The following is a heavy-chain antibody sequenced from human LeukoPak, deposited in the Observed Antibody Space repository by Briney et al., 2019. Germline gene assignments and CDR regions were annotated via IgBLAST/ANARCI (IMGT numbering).Heavy chain of an antibody. CDR2: INPNSGGT. D-gene: IGHD1-26*01. Sequence: ASVKVSCKASGYTFAGYYMHWVRQAPGQGLEWMGWINPNSGGTNYAQKFQGRVTMTRDTSISTAYMELSRLRSDDTAVYYCARVGYSGSYFDYWGQGTLVTVSS. J-gene: IGHJ4*02. CDR3: ARVGYSGSYFDY. CDR1: GYTFAGYY. V-gene: IGHV1-2*02.